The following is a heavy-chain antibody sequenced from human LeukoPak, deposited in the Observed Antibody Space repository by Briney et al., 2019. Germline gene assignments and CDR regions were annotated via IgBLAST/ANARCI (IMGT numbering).Heavy chain of an antibody. CDR2: ISSSSSTI. J-gene: IGHJ2*01. Sequence: GILRLSCAASGFTFSSYSMNWVRQAPGKGLEWVSYISSSSSTIYYADSVKGRFTISRDNAKNSLYLQMNSLRAEDTAVYYCARDRIAVAGPRKGWYFDLWGRGTLVTVSS. D-gene: IGHD6-19*01. CDR3: ARDRIAVAGPRKGWYFDL. V-gene: IGHV3-48*01. CDR1: GFTFSSYS.